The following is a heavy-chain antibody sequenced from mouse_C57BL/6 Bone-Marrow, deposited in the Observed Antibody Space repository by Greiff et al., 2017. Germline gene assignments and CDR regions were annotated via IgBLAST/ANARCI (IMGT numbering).Heavy chain of an antibody. V-gene: IGHV1-62-2*01. CDR3: ETHERYYDYEGYFDY. CDR2: FYPGSGSI. Sequence: QVQLQQSGAELVKPGASVKLSCKASGYIFTEYSIHWVKQRSGQGLEWIGWFYPGSGSIKYNERFKDKATLTADKSSNTVYMELSRLTSEDAAVYFYETHERYYDYEGYFDYWGQGTTLTVSS. CDR1: GYIFTEYS. J-gene: IGHJ2*01. D-gene: IGHD2-4*01.